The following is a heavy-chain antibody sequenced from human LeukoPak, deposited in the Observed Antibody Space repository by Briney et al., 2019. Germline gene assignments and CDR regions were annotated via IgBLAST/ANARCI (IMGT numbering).Heavy chain of an antibody. CDR2: ISAYNGNT. D-gene: IGHD6-13*01. J-gene: IGHJ6*03. Sequence: ASVKVSCKASGYTFTSYGISWVRQAPGQGLEWMGWISAYNGNTNYAQKLQGRVTMTTDTSTSTAYMELRSLRSDDTAVYYCARAGSSSGYPTRLYMDVWGKGTTVTVSS. CDR1: GYTFTSYG. CDR3: ARAGSSSGYPTRLYMDV. V-gene: IGHV1-18*01.